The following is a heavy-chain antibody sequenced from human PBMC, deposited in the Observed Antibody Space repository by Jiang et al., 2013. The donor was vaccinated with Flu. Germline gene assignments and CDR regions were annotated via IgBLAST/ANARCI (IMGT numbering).Heavy chain of an antibody. CDR3: TSAASGTT. D-gene: IGHD1-1*01. CDR2: IRSKANSYAT. Sequence: GRIRSKANSYATAYAASVKGRFTISRDDSKNTAYLQMNSLKTEDTAVYYCTSAASGTTWGQGTLVTVSS. J-gene: IGHJ4*02. V-gene: IGHV3-73*01.